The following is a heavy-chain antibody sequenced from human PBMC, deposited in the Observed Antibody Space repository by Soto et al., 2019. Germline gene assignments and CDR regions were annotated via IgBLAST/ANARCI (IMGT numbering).Heavy chain of an antibody. J-gene: IGHJ6*02. CDR2: LDGAGGST. CDR3: AAPRDEYGSGVSWFTYGMDI. V-gene: IGHV3-23*01. Sequence: AGGSLRLSCLASGFTFSDFAMTWVRHVPGRGLEWVASLDGAGGSTYYAESVRGRFSISRDNSQNTLFLQMKRLTADDTAIYYCAAPRDEYGSGVSWFTYGMDIWGQGTTVTVSS. D-gene: IGHD3-10*01. CDR1: GFTFSDFA.